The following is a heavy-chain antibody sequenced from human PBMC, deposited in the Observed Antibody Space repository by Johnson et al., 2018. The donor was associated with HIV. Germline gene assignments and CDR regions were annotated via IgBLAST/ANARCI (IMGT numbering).Heavy chain of an antibody. CDR2: IRSKANSYAE. J-gene: IGHJ3*02. D-gene: IGHD1-14*01. CDR1: AFAFSDSA. V-gene: IGHV3-73*02. CDR3: ARDFIAPELGDAFDI. Sequence: VKLVESGGDLVQPGGSLKLSCAASAFAFSDSAIHWVRQASGKGLEWVGSIRSKANSYAEADAASVTGRLNISRDDSKNTAYLQMNSLRAEETAVYYCARDFIAPELGDAFDIWGQGTMVTVSS.